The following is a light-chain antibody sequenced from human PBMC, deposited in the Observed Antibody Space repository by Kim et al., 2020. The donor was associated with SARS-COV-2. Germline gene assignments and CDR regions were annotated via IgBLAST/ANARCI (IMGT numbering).Light chain of an antibody. CDR2: DVS. V-gene: IGLV2-14*03. J-gene: IGLJ2*01. Sequence: SITISCTGSSSDVGGYNYVSWYQQHPGKAPKLMIYDVSKRPSGVSNRFSSSKSGNTASLTISGLQAEDEADYYCSSYTSSSIFVVFGGGTKLTVL. CDR1: SSDVGGYNY. CDR3: SSYTSSSIFVV.